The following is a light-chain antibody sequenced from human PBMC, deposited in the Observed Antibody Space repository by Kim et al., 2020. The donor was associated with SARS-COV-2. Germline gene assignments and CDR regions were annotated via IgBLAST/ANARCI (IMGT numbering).Light chain of an antibody. CDR1: SIGRKN. J-gene: IGLJ1*01. CDR2: RDS. Sequence: SVALGQTARITCGGNSIGRKNVLWYQQKPGQAPVLVIYRDSNRPSGIPERFSGSNSGNTATLTISRAQAGDEADYYRQVWDSSLCVFGTGTKVTVL. V-gene: IGLV3-9*01. CDR3: QVWDSSLCV.